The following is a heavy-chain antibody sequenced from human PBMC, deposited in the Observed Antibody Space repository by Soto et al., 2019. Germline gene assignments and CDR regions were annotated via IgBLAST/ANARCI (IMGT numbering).Heavy chain of an antibody. V-gene: IGHV4-34*01. CDR2: INHSGST. CDR1: GGSFSGYY. Sequence: PSETLSLTCAVYGGSFSGYYWSWIRQPPGKGLEWIGEINHSGSTNYNPSLKSRVTISVDTSKTQFSLKLSSVTAADTAVYYCARVFFNWGFSYWGQGTLVTVSX. J-gene: IGHJ4*02. D-gene: IGHD7-27*01. CDR3: ARVFFNWGFSY.